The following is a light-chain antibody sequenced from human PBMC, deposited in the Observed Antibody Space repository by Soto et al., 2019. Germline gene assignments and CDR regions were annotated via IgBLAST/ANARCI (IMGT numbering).Light chain of an antibody. Sequence: QSALTQPASVSGSPGQSITISCTGTSSDIGGYNYVSWYQQHPGKAPKLMIYAVTNRPSGVSNRFSGSKSGNTASLTISGLQAEDEADYYCSSYTSSNTLVFGGGTKLIVL. CDR2: AVT. V-gene: IGLV2-14*03. CDR1: SSDIGGYNY. J-gene: IGLJ2*01. CDR3: SSYTSSNTLV.